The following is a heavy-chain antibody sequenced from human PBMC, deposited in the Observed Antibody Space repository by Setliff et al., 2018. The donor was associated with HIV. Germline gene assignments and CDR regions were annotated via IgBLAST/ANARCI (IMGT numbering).Heavy chain of an antibody. CDR3: TRGPWGYDFWNGPSPMEV. CDR1: GYTFANYD. J-gene: IGHJ6*02. CDR2: MNAFSGDT. D-gene: IGHD3-3*01. V-gene: IGHV1-8*01. Sequence: GASVKVSCKSVGYTFANYDIFWVRQATGQGLEWMARMNAFSGDTVFAQKFHGRVTLTRDTSIRTAYMALSSLRYEDTAVYYCTRGPWGYDFWNGPSPMEVWGQGTTVTVSS.